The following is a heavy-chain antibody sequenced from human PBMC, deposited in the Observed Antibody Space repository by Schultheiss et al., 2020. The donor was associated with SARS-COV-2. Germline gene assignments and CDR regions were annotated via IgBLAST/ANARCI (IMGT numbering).Heavy chain of an antibody. D-gene: IGHD3-22*01. CDR1: GFTLSSYA. J-gene: IGHJ3*02. CDR3: AKERGYYYDSSGYYYAPPGRDAFDI. CDR2: ISGSGGST. Sequence: GESLKISCAASGFTLSSYAMSWVRQAPGKGLEWVSAISGSGGSTYYADSVKGRFTISRDNSKNTLYLQMNSLRAEDTAVYYCAKERGYYYDSSGYYYAPPGRDAFDIWGQGTMVTVSS. V-gene: IGHV3-23*01.